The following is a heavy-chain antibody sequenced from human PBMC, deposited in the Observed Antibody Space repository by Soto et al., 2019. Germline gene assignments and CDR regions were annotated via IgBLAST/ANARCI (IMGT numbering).Heavy chain of an antibody. D-gene: IGHD2-8*01. V-gene: IGHV1-8*01. CDR3: ATMATFGLLNWFDP. CDR2: MNPGSGDT. CDR1: GYTFTNND. Sequence: ASVKVSCKASGYTFTNNDVSWVRQATGQGLEWMGWMNPGSGDTGYAQKFQGRVTMTRDISIATAYMELSSLRSDDTAIYYCATMATFGLLNWFDPWGQGTLVTVSS. J-gene: IGHJ5*02.